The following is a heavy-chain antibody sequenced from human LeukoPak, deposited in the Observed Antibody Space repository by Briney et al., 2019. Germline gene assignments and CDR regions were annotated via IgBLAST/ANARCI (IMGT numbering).Heavy chain of an antibody. D-gene: IGHD1-1*01. J-gene: IGHJ3*02. V-gene: IGHV4-59*01. CDR2: IYYSGST. CDR3: ARGNWNDAFDI. CDR1: GGSISSYY. Sequence: SETLSLACTVSGGSISSYYWSWIGQPPGKGLEWIGYIYYSGSTNYNPSLKSRVTISVDTSKNQFSLKLSSVTAADTAVYYCARGNWNDAFDISGQGTMVTVSS.